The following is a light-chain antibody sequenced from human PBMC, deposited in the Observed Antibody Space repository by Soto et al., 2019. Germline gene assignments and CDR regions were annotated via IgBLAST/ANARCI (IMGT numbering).Light chain of an antibody. CDR1: QSVSTY. Sequence: EIVLTQSPATLSLSPGERATLCCRASQSVSTYLAWYQQKPGQAPRLFIYDASNRATGIPARFSGSGSGTDFTLTISSLEPEDFAVYYCQQRSNWPPITFGQGTRLEIK. CDR2: DAS. J-gene: IGKJ5*01. V-gene: IGKV3-11*01. CDR3: QQRSNWPPIT.